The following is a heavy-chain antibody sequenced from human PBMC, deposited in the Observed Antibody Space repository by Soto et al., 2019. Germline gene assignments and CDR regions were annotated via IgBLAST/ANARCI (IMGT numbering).Heavy chain of an antibody. J-gene: IGHJ4*02. V-gene: IGHV1-69*02. CDR1: GDNFSSYT. CDR2: IVPIIDIT. Sequence: QVQLVQSGAEVKKPGSSVKVSCKASGDNFSSYTISWVRQGPGQGLEWMGRIVPIIDITNYAQKFQGRVTITADKSTRTVYMELSSLRSEDTAVYYCARVGTGKSVDYWGRGTLVTVSS. CDR3: ARVGTGKSVDY. D-gene: IGHD2-8*02.